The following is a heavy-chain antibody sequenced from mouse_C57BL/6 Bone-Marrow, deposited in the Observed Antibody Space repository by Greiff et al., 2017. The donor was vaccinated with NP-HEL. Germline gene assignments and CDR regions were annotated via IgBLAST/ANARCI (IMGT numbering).Heavy chain of an antibody. Sequence: EVQLVESGGGLVQPGGSLKLSCAASGFTFSDYGMAWIRQAPRKGPEWVAFISNLAYSIYYADTVTGRFTISRENAKNTLYLEMSSLRSEDTAMYYCARHVTVGYYYAMDYWGQGTSVTVSS. J-gene: IGHJ4*01. CDR1: GFTFSDYG. CDR3: ARHVTVGYYYAMDY. CDR2: ISNLAYSI. V-gene: IGHV5-15*01. D-gene: IGHD1-1*01.